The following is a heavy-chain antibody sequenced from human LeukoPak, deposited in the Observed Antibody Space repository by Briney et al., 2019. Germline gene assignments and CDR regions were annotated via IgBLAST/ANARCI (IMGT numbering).Heavy chain of an antibody. V-gene: IGHV1-3*01. CDR3: ARVGSSSWVDY. CDR2: INAGNGNT. Sequence: ASEKVSCKASGYTFTSYAMHWVRQAPGQRLEWMGWINAGNGNTKYSQKFQGRVTITRDTSASTAYMELSSLRSEDTAVYYCARVGSSSWVDYWGQGTLVTVSS. D-gene: IGHD6-13*01. J-gene: IGHJ4*02. CDR1: GYTFTSYA.